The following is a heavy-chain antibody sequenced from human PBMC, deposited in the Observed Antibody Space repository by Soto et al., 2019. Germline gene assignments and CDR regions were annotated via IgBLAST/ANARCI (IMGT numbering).Heavy chain of an antibody. CDR3: SKKTTGPHDGHDHYDY. CDR2: ITGVGDYT. CDR1: GFTFATYA. V-gene: IGHV3-23*01. J-gene: IGHJ4*02. Sequence: EVQLLESGGTLVQPGGSLRLSCAASGFTFATYAMHWVRQAPGKGLEWVSSITGVGDYTFYADSVKGRFTISRDNSKNTLYLHMNTLRVNDTAVYYCSKKTTGPHDGHDHYDYWGQGTLVTVSS. D-gene: IGHD1-1*01.